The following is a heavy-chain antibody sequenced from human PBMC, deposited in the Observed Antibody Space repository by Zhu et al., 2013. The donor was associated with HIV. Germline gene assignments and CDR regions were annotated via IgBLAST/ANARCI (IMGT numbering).Heavy chain of an antibody. D-gene: IGHD3-16*02. CDR2: IIPLFATS. J-gene: IGHJ3*02. CDR3: ARGVIPLNAFDI. CDR1: GGTFSSYG. Sequence: QVQLVQSGAEVKKPGSSVKVSCKASGGTFSSYGISWVRQAPGQGLEWMGGIIPLFATSNYAQKFQGRVTITADKSTSTAYMELSSLRSEDTAVYYCARGVIPLNAFDIWGQGTMVTVSS. V-gene: IGHV1-69*06.